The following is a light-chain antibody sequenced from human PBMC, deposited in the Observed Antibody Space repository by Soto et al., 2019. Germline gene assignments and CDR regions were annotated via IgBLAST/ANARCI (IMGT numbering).Light chain of an antibody. Sequence: DLQLTQSPSFLSASVGDRVTITCRASQGISSYLAWYQQKPGKAPKVLIYAASTLQSGVPSRFSGSGSGTEFTLTISSLQPEDFATYYCQQLTNYPPWTFGQGTKVEIK. CDR3: QQLTNYPPWT. J-gene: IGKJ1*01. V-gene: IGKV1-9*01. CDR2: AAS. CDR1: QGISSY.